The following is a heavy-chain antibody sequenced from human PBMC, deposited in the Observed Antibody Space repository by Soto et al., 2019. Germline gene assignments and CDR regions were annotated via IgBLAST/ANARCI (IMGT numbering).Heavy chain of an antibody. D-gene: IGHD3-22*01. V-gene: IGHV4-61*01. J-gene: IGHJ3*02. CDR3: AGGASYYYDSSDDAFDI. CDR1: GGSVSSGSYY. Sequence: SETLSLTCTVSGGSVSSGSYYWSWIRQPPGKGLEWIGYIYYSGSTNYNPSLKSRVTISVDTSKNQFSLKLSSVTAADTAVYYCAGGASYYYDSSDDAFDIWGQGTMVTVSS. CDR2: IYYSGST.